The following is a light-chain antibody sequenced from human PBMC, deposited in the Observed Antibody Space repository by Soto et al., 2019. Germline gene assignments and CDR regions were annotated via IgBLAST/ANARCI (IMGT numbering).Light chain of an antibody. CDR3: QQYNNWPPWT. J-gene: IGKJ1*01. V-gene: IGKV3-15*01. CDR1: QSVSSN. Sequence: EIVMTQSPATLSVSPGERATLSCRASQSVSSNLAWYQQKPGQAPRLLIYGASTRATGIPARFSVSGSGTESNLTISSLQSEDVAVYYCQQYNNWPPWTFGHGIKVEIK. CDR2: GAS.